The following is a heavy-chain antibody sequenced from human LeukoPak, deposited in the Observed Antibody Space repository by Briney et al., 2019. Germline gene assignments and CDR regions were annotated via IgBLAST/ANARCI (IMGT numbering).Heavy chain of an antibody. CDR3: ARTVTTHYFDY. V-gene: IGHV4-34*01. CDR1: GGSFSGYY. J-gene: IGHJ4*02. D-gene: IGHD4-17*01. CDR2: INHSGST. Sequence: SESLSLTCAVYGGSFSGYYWSWIRQPPGKGLEWIGEINHSGSTNYNPSLKSRVTISVDTSKNQFSLKLSSVTAADTAVHYCARTVTTHYFDYWGQGTLVTVSS.